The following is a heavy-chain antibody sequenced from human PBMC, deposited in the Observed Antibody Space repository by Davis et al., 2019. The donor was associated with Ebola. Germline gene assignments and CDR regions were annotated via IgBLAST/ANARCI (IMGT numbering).Heavy chain of an antibody. Sequence: ASVKVSCKASGYTFTGYYMHWVRQAPGKGLEWMGGFDPEDGETIYAQKFQGRVTMTEDTSTDTAYMELSSLRSEDTAVYYCATPVGRTFTDYIWGSYRYFQALRHPNYYYGMDVWGQGTTVTVSS. V-gene: IGHV1-24*01. J-gene: IGHJ6*02. CDR1: GYTFTGYY. CDR3: ATPVGRTFTDYIWGSYRYFQALRHPNYYYGMDV. D-gene: IGHD3-16*02. CDR2: FDPEDGET.